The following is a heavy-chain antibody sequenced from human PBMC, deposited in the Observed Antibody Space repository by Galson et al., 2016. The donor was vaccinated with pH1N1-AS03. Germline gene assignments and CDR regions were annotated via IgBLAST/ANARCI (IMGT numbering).Heavy chain of an antibody. J-gene: IGHJ4*02. CDR2: IYWHDDK. CDR3: AHRFYGSGASFFDF. D-gene: IGHD3-10*01. CDR1: GFSLNDGGLG. Sequence: PALVKPTQTLTLTCTFSGFSLNDGGLGVGWIRQPPGKALEWLGMIYWHDDKRYNPSLQNRLTLTQGVSNSEVVLQMTNVDPEDTATYYCAHRFYGSGASFFDFWGQGIVVVVS. V-gene: IGHV2-5*01.